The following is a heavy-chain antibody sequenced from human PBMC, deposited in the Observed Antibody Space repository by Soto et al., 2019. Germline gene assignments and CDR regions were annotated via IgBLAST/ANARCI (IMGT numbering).Heavy chain of an antibody. J-gene: IGHJ4*02. CDR2: MKTKADGGTP. V-gene: IGHV3-15*07. CDR3: GGPGYAGY. CDR1: GFTFSNAW. Sequence: EVQLVESGGGLVKPGGSLRLSCAASGFTFSNAWMSWVRQAPGKGLEWVGLMKTKADGGTPDYAAPAKGRFTITRDASTDTLYLEMKSLETEDTAVYYCGGPGYAGYWGQGTLVTVSS. D-gene: IGHD1-1*01.